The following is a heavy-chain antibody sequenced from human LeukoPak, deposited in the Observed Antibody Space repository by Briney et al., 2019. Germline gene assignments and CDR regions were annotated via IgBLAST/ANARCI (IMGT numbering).Heavy chain of an antibody. Sequence: PSETLSLTCTVSGGSISSTSYHWAWIRQPPGKGLEWIATVYYTGSAYYNPSLKSRVTISVDTSKSQFSLKLTSVTTADTAHYYCARYASGSYYWFDPWGQGTLVTVSS. CDR2: VYYTGSA. D-gene: IGHD3-10*01. CDR1: GGSISSTSYH. CDR3: ARYASGSYYWFDP. V-gene: IGHV4-39*01. J-gene: IGHJ5*02.